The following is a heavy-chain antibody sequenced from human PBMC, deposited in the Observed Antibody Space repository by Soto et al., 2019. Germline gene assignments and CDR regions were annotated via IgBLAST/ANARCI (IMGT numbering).Heavy chain of an antibody. D-gene: IGHD3-3*01. CDR3: AAGITIFGWVVDYYYYYGMDV. V-gene: IGHV1-3*01. Sequence: ASVKVSCKASGYTFTSYAMHWVRQAPGQRLEWMGWINAGNGNTKYSQKLQGRVTITRDTSASTAYMELSSLRSEDTAVYYCAAGITIFGWVVDYYYYYGMDVWGQGTTVTVSS. CDR1: GYTFTSYA. J-gene: IGHJ6*02. CDR2: INAGNGNT.